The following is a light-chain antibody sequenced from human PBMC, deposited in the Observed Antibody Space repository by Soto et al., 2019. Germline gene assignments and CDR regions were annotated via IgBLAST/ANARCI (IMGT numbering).Light chain of an antibody. CDR3: QQYGGSPPYT. CDR1: QTISSSY. J-gene: IGKJ2*01. V-gene: IGKV3-20*01. CDR2: GAS. Sequence: VLTQSPGTLSLSPGERATISCRASQTISSSYLAWYQHKPGQAPRLLIYGASSRATGIPHRFSGSGSGTDFTLTSSSLEPEDCGVYYCQQYGGSPPYTFGQGTRLEIK.